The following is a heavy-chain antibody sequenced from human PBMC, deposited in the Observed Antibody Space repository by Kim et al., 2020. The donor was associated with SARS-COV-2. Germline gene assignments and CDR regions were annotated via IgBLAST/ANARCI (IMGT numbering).Heavy chain of an antibody. CDR3: AKSVMGAILDY. Sequence: GGSLRLSCAASGFTFDDYTMHWVRQAPGKGLEWVSLISWDGGSTYYADSVKGRFTISRDNSKNSMYLQMNSLRTEDTALYYCAKSVMGAILDYWGQGTLVTVSS. CDR1: GFTFDDYT. D-gene: IGHD1-26*01. J-gene: IGHJ4*02. CDR2: ISWDGGST. V-gene: IGHV3-43*01.